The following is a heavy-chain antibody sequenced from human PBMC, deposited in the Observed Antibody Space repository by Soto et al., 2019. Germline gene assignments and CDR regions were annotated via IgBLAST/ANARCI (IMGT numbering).Heavy chain of an antibody. CDR3: ARESPRGYSYGGAFGGMDV. D-gene: IGHD5-18*01. CDR2: IIPIFGTA. Sequence: VASVKVSCKASGGTFSSYAISWVRQAPGQGLEWMGGIIPIFGTANYAQKFQGRVTITADESTSTAYMELSSLRSEDTAVYYCARESPRGYSYGGAFGGMDVWGQGTTVTVSS. CDR1: GGTFSSYA. V-gene: IGHV1-69*13. J-gene: IGHJ6*02.